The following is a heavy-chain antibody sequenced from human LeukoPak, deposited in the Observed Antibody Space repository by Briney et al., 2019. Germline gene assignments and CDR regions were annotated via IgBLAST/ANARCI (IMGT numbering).Heavy chain of an antibody. CDR2: IYTSGST. J-gene: IGHJ4*02. V-gene: IGHV4-61*02. CDR3: ARAYSSSFVSFDY. CDR1: GGSISSGSYY. D-gene: IGHD6-6*01. Sequence: SETLSLTCTVSGGSISSGSYYWSWIRQPAGKGLEWIGRIYTSGSTNYNPSLKSRVTISVDTSKNQFSLKLSSVTAADTAVYYCARAYSSSFVSFDYWGQGTLVTVSS.